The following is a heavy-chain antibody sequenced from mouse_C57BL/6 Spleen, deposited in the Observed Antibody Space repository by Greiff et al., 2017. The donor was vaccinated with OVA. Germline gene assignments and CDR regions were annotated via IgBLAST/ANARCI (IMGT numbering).Heavy chain of an antibody. D-gene: IGHD1-1*01. CDR3: ARNPTRSYEDY. Sequence: QVQLQQPGAELVKPGASVKLSCKASGYTFTSYWMQWVKQRPGQGLEWIGEIDPSDSYTNYNQKFKGKATLTVDTSSSTAYMQLSSLTSEDSAVYYCARNPTRSYEDYWGPGTTLTVSS. J-gene: IGHJ2*01. CDR2: IDPSDSYT. CDR1: GYTFTSYW. V-gene: IGHV1-50*01.